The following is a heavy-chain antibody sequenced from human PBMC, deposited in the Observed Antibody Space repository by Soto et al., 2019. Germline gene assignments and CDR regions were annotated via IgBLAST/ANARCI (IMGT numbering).Heavy chain of an antibody. CDR2: ISHSGTV. CDR3: ASLNGGRFLDKGDY. Sequence: PSETLSLTCDVSSVSITSSNWWTWVRQPPGKGLEWLGKISHSGTVNYNATLRSRVTISVDKPKNQLSLKLMSLTAADTAVYYCASLNGGRFLDKGDYWGQGILVTVSS. V-gene: IGHV4-4*02. J-gene: IGHJ4*02. CDR1: SVSITSSNW. D-gene: IGHD3-3*01.